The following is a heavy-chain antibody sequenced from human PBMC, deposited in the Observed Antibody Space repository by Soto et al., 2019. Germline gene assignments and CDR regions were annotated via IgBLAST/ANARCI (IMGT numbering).Heavy chain of an antibody. CDR1: GFTFSSYG. CDR3: AKVMVYAKGEYYFDY. V-gene: IGHV3-30*18. J-gene: IGHJ4*02. D-gene: IGHD2-8*01. CDR2: ISVDGSNK. Sequence: GGSLRLSCGASGFTFSSYGMHWVRQAPGKGLEWVAVISVDGSNKDYADSVKGRFTISRDNSKNTLYLQMNSLRAEDTAVYYCAKVMVYAKGEYYFDYWGQGTLVTVSS.